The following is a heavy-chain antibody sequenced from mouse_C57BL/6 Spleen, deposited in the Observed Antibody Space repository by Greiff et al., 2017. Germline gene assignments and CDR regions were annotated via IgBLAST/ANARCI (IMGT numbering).Heavy chain of an antibody. Sequence: EVQRVESGPGLVKPSQSLSLTCSVTGYSITSGYYWNWIRQFPGNKLEWMGYISYDGSNNYNPSLKNRISITRDTSKNQFFLKLNSVTTEDTATYYCASLIYYDYDESYWYFDVWGTGTTVTVSS. D-gene: IGHD2-4*01. J-gene: IGHJ1*03. CDR1: GYSITSGYY. V-gene: IGHV3-6*01. CDR3: ASLIYYDYDESYWYFDV. CDR2: ISYDGSN.